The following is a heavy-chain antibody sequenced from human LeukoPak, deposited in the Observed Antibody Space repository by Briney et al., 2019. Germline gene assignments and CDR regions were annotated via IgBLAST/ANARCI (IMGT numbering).Heavy chain of an antibody. Sequence: PGGYLRLSCAASGFTFSSYAMSWVRQAPGKGLEGVSAISGSGGSTYYADSVKGRFTISRDNSKNTLYLQMNSLRAEDTAVYYCAKAPPALRFLEWLSTFDYWGQGTLVTVSS. J-gene: IGHJ4*02. CDR1: GFTFSSYA. V-gene: IGHV3-23*01. CDR2: ISGSGGST. CDR3: AKAPPALRFLEWLSTFDY. D-gene: IGHD3-3*01.